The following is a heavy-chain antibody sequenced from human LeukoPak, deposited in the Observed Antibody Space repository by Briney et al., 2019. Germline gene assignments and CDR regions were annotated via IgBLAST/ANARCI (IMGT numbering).Heavy chain of an antibody. CDR1: GGSFSGYY. Sequence: KPSETLSLTCAVYGGSFSGYYWSWIRQPPGKGLAWIGEINHSGSTNYNPSLKSRVTISVDTSKNQFSLKLSSVTAADTAVYYCARDGRRYCSGGSCSLINYYYYGMDVWGKGTTVTVSS. CDR3: ARDGRRYCSGGSCSLINYYYYGMDV. CDR2: INHSGST. D-gene: IGHD2-15*01. J-gene: IGHJ6*04. V-gene: IGHV4-34*01.